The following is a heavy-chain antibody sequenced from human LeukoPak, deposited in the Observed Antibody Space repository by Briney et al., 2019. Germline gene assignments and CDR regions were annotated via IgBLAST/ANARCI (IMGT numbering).Heavy chain of an antibody. CDR1: GGTFSSYA. CDR3: ARTLDCSSTSCYTGPNYYYYGMDV. D-gene: IGHD2-2*02. J-gene: IGHJ6*02. CDR2: IIPIFGTA. V-gene: IGHV1-69*13. Sequence: GASVKVSCKASGGTFSSYAISWVRQAPGQGLEWMGGIIPIFGTANYAQKFQGRVTITADESTSTAYMELSSLRSEDTAVYYCARTLDCSSTSCYTGPNYYYYGMDVWGQGTTVTVSS.